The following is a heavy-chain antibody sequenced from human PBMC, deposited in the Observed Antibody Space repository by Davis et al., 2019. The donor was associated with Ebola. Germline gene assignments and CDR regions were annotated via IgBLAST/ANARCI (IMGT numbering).Heavy chain of an antibody. CDR1: GGTFSSYA. J-gene: IGHJ4*02. CDR3: ARDPIQPSLIDY. D-gene: IGHD5-18*01. V-gene: IGHV1-69*13. CDR2: IIPIFGTA. Sequence: SVKVSCKASGGTFSSYAISWVRQAPGQGLEWMGEIIPIFGTANYAQKFQGRVTITADESTSTAYMELSSLRSEDTAVYYCARDPIQPSLIDYWGQGTLVTVSS.